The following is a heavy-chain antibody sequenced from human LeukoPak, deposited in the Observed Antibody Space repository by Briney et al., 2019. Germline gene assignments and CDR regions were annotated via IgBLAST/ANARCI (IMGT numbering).Heavy chain of an antibody. Sequence: GGSLRLSCEASGFTFSNYGIHWVRQAPGKGLEWVAVIWYDGSNKYYADSVKGRFTISRDNSKNTLYLQMNSLRAEDTAVYYCAKDDGDYAKGYYFDYWGQGTLVTVSS. D-gene: IGHD4-17*01. J-gene: IGHJ4*02. CDR3: AKDDGDYAKGYYFDY. V-gene: IGHV3-33*06. CDR1: GFTFSNYG. CDR2: IWYDGSNK.